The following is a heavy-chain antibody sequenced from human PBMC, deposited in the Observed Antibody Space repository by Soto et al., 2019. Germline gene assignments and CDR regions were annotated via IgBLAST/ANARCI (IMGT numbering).Heavy chain of an antibody. J-gene: IGHJ4*02. D-gene: IGHD5-18*01. Sequence: SETLSLTCAVYGGSFSGYYWSWIRQPPGQGLEWIGYMDYNGNTNSNPSLRSRVTISPDTSKNQFSLKLSSVTAADTAVYYCARVPHRGYSYVDYWGQGTLVTVSS. CDR2: MDYNGNT. CDR3: ARVPHRGYSYVDY. V-gene: IGHV4-34*09. CDR1: GGSFSGYY.